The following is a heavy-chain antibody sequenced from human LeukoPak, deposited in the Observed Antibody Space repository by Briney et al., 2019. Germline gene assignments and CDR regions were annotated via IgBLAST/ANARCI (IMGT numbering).Heavy chain of an antibody. CDR1: GLIFSNHW. CDR3: AIQSFANLDP. CDR2: IQPDGSEE. Sequence: PGGSLRLSCAASGLIFSNHWMGWVRQAPGQDLEWVGNIQPDGSEEYPVDSVKGRFTISRDNARNLLFLQMNSLRVEDTAVYYCAIQSFANLDPWGQGTLVTVSS. D-gene: IGHD3-16*01. V-gene: IGHV3-7*01. J-gene: IGHJ5*02.